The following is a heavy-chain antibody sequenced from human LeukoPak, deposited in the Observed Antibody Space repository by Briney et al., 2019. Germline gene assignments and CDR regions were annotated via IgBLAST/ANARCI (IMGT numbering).Heavy chain of an antibody. CDR1: GIIFSKYG. CDR2: VLGSGVPT. CDR3: AKDPNGDYIGTFDI. J-gene: IGHJ3*02. Sequence: GGSLRLSCAASGIIFSKYGMSWVRQAPGKGLEWVATVLGSGVPTYYADSVQGRFTISRDNSKNTLYLQMSSLRAEDTAIYYCAKDPNGDYIGTFDIWGQGTMVIVS. D-gene: IGHD4-17*01. V-gene: IGHV3-23*01.